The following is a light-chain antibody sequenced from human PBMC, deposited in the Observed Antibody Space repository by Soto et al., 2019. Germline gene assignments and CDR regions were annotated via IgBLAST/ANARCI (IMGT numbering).Light chain of an antibody. CDR1: QSVSSS. CDR3: QPYNTWPPIT. V-gene: IGKV3D-15*01. Sequence: EIIFTQSPCTLSLSPGEGATLSFWASQSVSSSYIAWYQQRPGQTPSLLIYGASNRATGIPARFSGSGSGTEFTLTISSLQSEDFAVYYCQPYNTWPPITFGQGTRLEIK. J-gene: IGKJ5*01. CDR2: GAS.